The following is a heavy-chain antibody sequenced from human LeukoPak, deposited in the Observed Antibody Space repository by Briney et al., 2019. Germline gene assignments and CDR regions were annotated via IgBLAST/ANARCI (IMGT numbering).Heavy chain of an antibody. CDR2: ILGLGGASRT. V-gene: IGHV3-23*01. CDR3: ATSRGSWPDYFDY. CDR1: GFSFSTDG. Sequence: GGSLRLSCSASGFSFSTDGMSWVRQAPGKGLEWVSGILGLGGASRTYYADSVKGRFTISRDNSKNTLYLQMNSLRAEDTAVYYCATSRGSWPDYFDYWGQGTLVTVSS. D-gene: IGHD6-13*01. J-gene: IGHJ4*02.